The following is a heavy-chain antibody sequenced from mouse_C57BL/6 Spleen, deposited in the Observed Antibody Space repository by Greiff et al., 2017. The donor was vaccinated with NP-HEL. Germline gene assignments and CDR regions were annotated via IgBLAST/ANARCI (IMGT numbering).Heavy chain of an antibody. V-gene: IGHV1-64*01. D-gene: IGHD4-1*01. CDR3: ARSPSDWRLDY. CDR1: GYTFTSYW. J-gene: IGHJ2*01. CDR2: IHPNSGST. Sequence: QVQLQQPGAELVKPGASVKLSCKASGYTFTSYWMHWVKQRPGQGLEWIGMIHPNSGSTNYNEKFKSKATLTVDKSSSTAYMQLSSLTSEDSAVYYCARSPSDWRLDYWGQGTTRTVSS.